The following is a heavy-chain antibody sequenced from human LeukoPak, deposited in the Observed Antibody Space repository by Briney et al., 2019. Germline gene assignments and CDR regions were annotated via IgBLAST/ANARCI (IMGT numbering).Heavy chain of an antibody. V-gene: IGHV3-30-3*01. CDR1: GFTFSSYA. CDR2: ISYDGSNK. Sequence: PGRSLRLSCAASGFTFSSYAMHWVRQAPGKGLEWVAVISYDGSNKYCADSVKGRFTISRDNSKNTLYLQMNSLRAEDTAVYYCAREGSSFDYWGQGTLVTVSS. CDR3: AREGSSFDY. J-gene: IGHJ4*02.